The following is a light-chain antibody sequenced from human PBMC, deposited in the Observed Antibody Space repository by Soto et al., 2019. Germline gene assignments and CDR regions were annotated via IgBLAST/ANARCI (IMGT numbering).Light chain of an antibody. CDR1: SSDVGSYNY. J-gene: IGLJ2*01. Sequence: QSALTQPASVSGSPGQSITISCTGTSSDVGSYNYVSWYQQHPGKAPKLMIYEVSDRPSGISSRFSGSKSGNTASLTISGLQTEDEADYYCSSYAGSSARVVFGGGTKLTVL. CDR3: SSYAGSSARVV. V-gene: IGLV2-14*01. CDR2: EVS.